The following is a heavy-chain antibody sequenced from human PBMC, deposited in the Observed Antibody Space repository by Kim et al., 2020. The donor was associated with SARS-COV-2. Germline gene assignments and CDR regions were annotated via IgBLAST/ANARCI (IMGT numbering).Heavy chain of an antibody. Sequence: GGSLRLSCAASGFTFSDYYMSWIRQAPGKGLEWVSYISSSSSYTNYADSVKGRFTISRDNAKNSLYLQMNSLRAEDTAVYYCAREGVLMVYAMVEGGGMDVWGQGTTVTVSS. D-gene: IGHD2-8*01. J-gene: IGHJ6*02. CDR1: GFTFSDYY. CDR3: AREGVLMVYAMVEGGGMDV. CDR2: ISSSSSYT. V-gene: IGHV3-11*05.